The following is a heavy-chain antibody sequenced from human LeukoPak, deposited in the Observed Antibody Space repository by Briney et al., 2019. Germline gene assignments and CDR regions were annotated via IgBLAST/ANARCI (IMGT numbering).Heavy chain of an antibody. Sequence: GGSLRLSCAASGFTFNTYSMHWVRQAPGKGLEWVALISYDVSDKYYAESVKGRFTISRDNSKNTLFLQMNSLRPDDTAVYFCARPFSSRSGRGGLGYWGQGTLVTVSS. CDR2: ISYDVSDK. J-gene: IGHJ4*02. CDR3: ARPFSSRSGRGGLGY. D-gene: IGHD6-6*01. CDR1: GFTFNTYS. V-gene: IGHV3-30*04.